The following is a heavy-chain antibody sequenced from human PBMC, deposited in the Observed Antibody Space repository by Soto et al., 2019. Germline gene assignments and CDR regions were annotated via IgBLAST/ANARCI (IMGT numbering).Heavy chain of an antibody. Sequence: GGSLRLSCAASGFTFSSYAMSWVRQAPGKGLEWVSAISGSGGSTYYAYSMKGRFSIFRDYSKNTLYLQMNSLRAEDTAVYYCAKGPPGSGRAKGGIDYWGQGTLVTVSS. CDR3: AKGPPGSGRAKGGIDY. J-gene: IGHJ4*02. D-gene: IGHD1-26*01. CDR2: ISGSGGST. CDR1: GFTFSSYA. V-gene: IGHV3-23*01.